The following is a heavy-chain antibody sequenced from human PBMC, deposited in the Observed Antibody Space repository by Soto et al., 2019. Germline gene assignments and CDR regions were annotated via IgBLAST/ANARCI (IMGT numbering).Heavy chain of an antibody. D-gene: IGHD5-18*01. Sequence: QVQLVQSGAEVKKPGASVKVSCKASGYTFTSYNMHWVRQAPGQGLERMGIINPSGGSTSYAQKFQGRVTMTRDTSTSTVYMELSSLRSEDTAVYYCASAPGYSYGGYYYYYGMDVWGQGTTVTVSS. CDR1: GYTFTSYN. CDR3: ASAPGYSYGGYYYYYGMDV. J-gene: IGHJ6*02. CDR2: INPSGGST. V-gene: IGHV1-46*01.